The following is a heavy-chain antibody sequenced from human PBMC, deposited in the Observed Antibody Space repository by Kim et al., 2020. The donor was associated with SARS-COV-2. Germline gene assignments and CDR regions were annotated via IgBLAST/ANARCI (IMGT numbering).Heavy chain of an antibody. V-gene: IGHV4-31*02. CDR3: ARDLLYGDYVHAFDI. J-gene: IGHJ3*02. D-gene: IGHD4-17*01. Sequence: PSLQSRVTISVDTSKNQFSLKLSSVTAADTAVYYCARDLLYGDYVHAFDIWGQGTMVTVSS.